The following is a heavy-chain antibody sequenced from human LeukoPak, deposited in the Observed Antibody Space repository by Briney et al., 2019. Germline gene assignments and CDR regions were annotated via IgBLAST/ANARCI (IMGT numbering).Heavy chain of an antibody. J-gene: IGHJ3*02. CDR2: ISAYNGNT. D-gene: IGHD3-9*01. CDR1: GYTFTSYG. Sequence: ASVNVSCKASGYTFTSYGISWVRQAPGQGLEWMGWISAYNGNTNYAQKLQGRVTMTTDTSTSTAYMELRSLRSDDTAVYYCARERGDYDILTGMSAFDIWGQGTMVTVSS. V-gene: IGHV1-18*01. CDR3: ARERGDYDILTGMSAFDI.